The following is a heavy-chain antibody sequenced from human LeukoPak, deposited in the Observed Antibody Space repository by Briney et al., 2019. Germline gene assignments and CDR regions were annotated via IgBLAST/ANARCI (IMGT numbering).Heavy chain of an antibody. V-gene: IGHV3-7*01. D-gene: IGHD6-13*01. CDR3: ARTLIAAVVLLPHY. CDR2: IKQDGSEK. CDR1: GFTFSSYW. J-gene: IGHJ4*02. Sequence: GGSLRLSCAASGFTFSSYWMSWVRQAPGKGLEWVANIKQDGSEKYYVDSVKGRFTISRDNAKNSLYLQMNSLRAEDTAVYYCARTLIAAVVLLPHYWGQGTLVTVSS.